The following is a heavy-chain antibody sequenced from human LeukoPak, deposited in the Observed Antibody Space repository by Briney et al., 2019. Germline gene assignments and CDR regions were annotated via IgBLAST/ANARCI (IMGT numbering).Heavy chain of an antibody. CDR1: GFTFSSYA. D-gene: IGHD3-10*01. Sequence: GGSLRLSCAASGFTFSSYAMSWVRQAPGKGLEWVSAISGSGGSTYYADSVKGRFTISRDNAKNSLYLQMNSLRAEDTAVYYCARDGLSYYGSGSPRFDPWGQGTLVTVSS. CDR3: ARDGLSYYGSGSPRFDP. J-gene: IGHJ5*02. V-gene: IGHV3-23*01. CDR2: ISGSGGST.